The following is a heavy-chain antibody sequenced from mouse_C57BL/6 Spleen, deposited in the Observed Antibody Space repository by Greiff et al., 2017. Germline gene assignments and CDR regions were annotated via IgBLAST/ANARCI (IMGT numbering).Heavy chain of an antibody. CDR1: GYTFTGYW. D-gene: IGHD2-14*01. CDR3: AHRGYYAMDY. CDR2: ILPGGGSP. V-gene: IGHV1-9*01. Sequence: VQLQQSGAELMKPGASVKLSCKATGYTFTGYWLEWVKQRPGHGLEWIGKILPGGGSPNYNEKFKGKATFTANSSSNTAYMQLSSLTTEDAAIYYCAHRGYYAMDYWGQGTSVTVSS. J-gene: IGHJ4*01.